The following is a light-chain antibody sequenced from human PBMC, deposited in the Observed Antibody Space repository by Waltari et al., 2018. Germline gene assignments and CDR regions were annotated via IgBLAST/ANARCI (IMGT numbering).Light chain of an antibody. CDR3: QTWGTDTYVV. CDR1: SEHSHYD. CDR2: VNNYGSH. Sequence: QLVLTQSPSASASLGASVKLTCTLTSEHSHYDIAWHQHQPQKGPRYLMSVNNYGSHIKGDGIPDRFSCSSSGAWRYLTISSLQSEDEADYYCQTWGTDTYVVFGGGTKLTVL. V-gene: IGLV4-69*02. J-gene: IGLJ2*01.